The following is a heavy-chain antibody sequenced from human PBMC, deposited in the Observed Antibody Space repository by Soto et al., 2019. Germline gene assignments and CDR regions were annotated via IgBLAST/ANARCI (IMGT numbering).Heavy chain of an antibody. Sequence: EVQLLESGGGLVQPGGSLRLSCAASGFTFSSYAMSWVRQAPGKGLEWVSAISGSGGSTYYADSVKGRFTISRDNSKNTLYRQMNSLRAEDMAVYYCAKVWVGYCSSTSCVDFDYWGQGTLVTVSS. V-gene: IGHV3-23*01. J-gene: IGHJ4*02. CDR1: GFTFSSYA. CDR2: ISGSGGST. CDR3: AKVWVGYCSSTSCVDFDY. D-gene: IGHD2-2*01.